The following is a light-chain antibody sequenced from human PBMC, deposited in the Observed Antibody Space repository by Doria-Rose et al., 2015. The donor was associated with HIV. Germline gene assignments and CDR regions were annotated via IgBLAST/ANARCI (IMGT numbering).Light chain of an antibody. CDR1: QSLLYTSKNY. V-gene: IGKV4-1*01. Sequence: DIRVTQSPESLGMSLGERATLNCKSNQSLLYTSKNYLAWYQQKPGQPPKLLIYWASTRHSGVPARFSGSGSATDFTLTISSLEAEDVAVYYCQQYYDTPSFGPGTTVDIK. CDR3: QQYYDTPS. J-gene: IGKJ3*01. CDR2: WAS.